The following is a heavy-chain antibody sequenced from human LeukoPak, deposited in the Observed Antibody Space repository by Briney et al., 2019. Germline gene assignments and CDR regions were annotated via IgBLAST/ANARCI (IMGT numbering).Heavy chain of an antibody. J-gene: IGHJ6*02. CDR1: GFTFDDYG. CDR3: SRDSLSSCGGDCYSGLGV. Sequence: GGSLRLSCAASGFTFDDYGMSWVRQAPGKGLEWVSGINWNGGSTGYADSVKGRFTISRDNAKNSLYLQMNSLRAEDTAVYYCSRDSLSSCGGDCYSGLGVWGQGTTVTVSS. D-gene: IGHD2-21*02. CDR2: INWNGGST. V-gene: IGHV3-20*04.